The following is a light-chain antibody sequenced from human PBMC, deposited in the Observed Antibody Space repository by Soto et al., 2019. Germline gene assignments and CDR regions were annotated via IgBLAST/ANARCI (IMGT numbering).Light chain of an antibody. CDR2: YAS. Sequence: EIMMTQSPATLSVSPGERATLSCRASQSVSNNVAWYQQKPGQAPRLLIYYASTRATGIPARFSGSGSGTAFTLTISSLQSEDFALYYCQQNNNWPPITFGQGTRLEIK. CDR1: QSVSNN. J-gene: IGKJ5*01. CDR3: QQNNNWPPIT. V-gene: IGKV3-15*01.